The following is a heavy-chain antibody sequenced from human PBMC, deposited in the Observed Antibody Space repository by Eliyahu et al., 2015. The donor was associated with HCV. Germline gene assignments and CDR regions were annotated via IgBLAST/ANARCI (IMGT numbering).Heavy chain of an antibody. D-gene: IGHD6-19*01. CDR2: ISGSNANT. Sequence: QVQLVQSGAEVKKXGXSVKVSXXXSGYIFTSNAIAWVRQAPGHGPEWMGWISGSNANTNYAQKFQGRVTMTTDTSTTTAYMELRSLRSDDTAVYYCARPYSSGWYILRGMDFWGQGTSVTVSS. CDR1: GYIFTSNA. CDR3: ARPYSSGWYILRGMDF. V-gene: IGHV1-18*01. J-gene: IGHJ6*02.